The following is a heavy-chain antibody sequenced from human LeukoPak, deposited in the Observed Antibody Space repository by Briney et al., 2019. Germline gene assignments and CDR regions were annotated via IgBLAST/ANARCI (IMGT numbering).Heavy chain of an antibody. J-gene: IGHJ4*02. Sequence: SETLSLTCTVSGGSISGYYWSWIRQPAGKGLEWIGRIYTSGSTNYNPSLKSRVTMSVDTSKNQFSLKLSSVTAADTAVYYCARDSGDYYDSSGAIDYWGQGTLVTVSS. D-gene: IGHD3-22*01. CDR3: ARDSGDYYDSSGAIDY. CDR1: GGSISGYY. V-gene: IGHV4-4*07. CDR2: IYTSGST.